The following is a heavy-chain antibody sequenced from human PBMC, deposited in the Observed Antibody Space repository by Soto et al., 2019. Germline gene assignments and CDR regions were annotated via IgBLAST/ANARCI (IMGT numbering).Heavy chain of an antibody. V-gene: IGHV1-69*13. Sequence: GASVKVSCKASGGTFSSYAISWVRQAPGQGLEWMGGIIPIFGTANYAQKFQGRVTITADESTSTAYMELSSLRSEDTAVYYCASPTLLRFLEWLPPGDYYYGMDAWGQGTTVTVSS. CDR3: ASPTLLRFLEWLPPGDYYYGMDA. J-gene: IGHJ6*02. CDR2: IIPIFGTA. D-gene: IGHD3-3*01. CDR1: GGTFSSYA.